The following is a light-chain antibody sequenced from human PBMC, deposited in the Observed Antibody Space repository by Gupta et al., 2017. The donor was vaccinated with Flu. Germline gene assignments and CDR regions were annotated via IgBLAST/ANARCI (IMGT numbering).Light chain of an antibody. CDR1: ISNIGPCQY. V-gene: IGLV2-14*03. Sequence: VTIAWTGVISNIGPCQYVDWYQQHPGKAHKLVINNVRRRAAGIAGRFSGSKSGNTASLTISGLQAEDEAVYYCSTETTTGPKVFGTGTKVTVL. CDR2: NVR. CDR3: STETTTGPKV. J-gene: IGLJ1*01.